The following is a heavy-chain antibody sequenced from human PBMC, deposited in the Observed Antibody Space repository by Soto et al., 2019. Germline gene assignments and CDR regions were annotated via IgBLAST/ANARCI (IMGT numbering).Heavy chain of an antibody. D-gene: IGHD3-16*01. CDR3: ARDGPAAVSYYYYGMDV. V-gene: IGHV3-21*01. CDR2: ISSSSSYI. CDR1: GFTFSSYS. Sequence: GSLRLSCAASGFTFSSYSMNWVRQAPGKVLEWVSSISSSSSYIYYADSVKGRFTISRDNAKNSLYLQMNSLRAEDTAVYYCARDGPAAVSYYYYGMDVWGQGXTVTVYS. J-gene: IGHJ6*02.